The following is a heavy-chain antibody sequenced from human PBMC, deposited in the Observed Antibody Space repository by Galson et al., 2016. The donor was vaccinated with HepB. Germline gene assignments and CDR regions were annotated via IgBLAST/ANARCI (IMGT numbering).Heavy chain of an antibody. CDR2: IIPIFGPG. V-gene: IGHV1-69*13. J-gene: IGHJ3*02. CDR1: GDTFRSHT. CDR3: ARGITGDLGPRKDAFDI. D-gene: IGHD1-14*01. Sequence: SVKVSCKASGDTFRSHTIIWVRQAPGQGLEWMGGIIPIFGPGDYAQKFQARAAITADESTRTVYMELSRLRSEDTAVYYCARGITGDLGPRKDAFDIWGQGKMVTVSS.